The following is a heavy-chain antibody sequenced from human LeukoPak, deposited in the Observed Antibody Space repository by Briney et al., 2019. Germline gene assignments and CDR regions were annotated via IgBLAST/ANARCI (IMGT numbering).Heavy chain of an antibody. Sequence: GRTLRHSSCTPELTFTNAWMSGGRQATGLDQEWVGSIKRQTDGGTTDYAALVKGRVTISRDDSKNTLYLQMNSLKTEDTAVYFCTADIVVVPAAIGYGMDVWGQGTTVTVSS. CDR2: IKRQTDGGTT. J-gene: IGHJ6*02. V-gene: IGHV3-15*01. CDR3: TADIVVVPAAIGYGMDV. CDR1: ELTFTNAW. D-gene: IGHD2-2*01.